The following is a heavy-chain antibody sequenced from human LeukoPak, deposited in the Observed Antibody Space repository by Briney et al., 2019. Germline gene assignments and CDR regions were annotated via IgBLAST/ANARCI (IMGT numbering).Heavy chain of an antibody. V-gene: IGHV3-74*01. CDR2: INSDGGST. Sequence: GGSLRLSCAASGFTFNNYWMHWVRQAPGKGLVWVSRINSDGGSTSYADSVKGRFTISRDNAKNTLFLQMNSLRAEDTAVYYCARRSVGAAPYYFDYWGQGTLVTVSS. CDR1: GFTFNNYW. D-gene: IGHD1-26*01. J-gene: IGHJ4*02. CDR3: ARRSVGAAPYYFDY.